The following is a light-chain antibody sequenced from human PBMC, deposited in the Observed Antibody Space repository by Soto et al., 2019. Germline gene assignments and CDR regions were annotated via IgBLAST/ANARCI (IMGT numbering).Light chain of an antibody. CDR1: QSVSSN. CDR2: GAS. J-gene: IGKJ1*01. Sequence: EIVITQSPGTLSVSPGERATLSCRASQSVSSNLAWYQQKPGQAPRLLIYGASNRATGIPDRFSGSGSGTDFTLTISRLEPEDFAVYYCQQYGSSGTFGQGTKVDIK. V-gene: IGKV3-20*01. CDR3: QQYGSSGT.